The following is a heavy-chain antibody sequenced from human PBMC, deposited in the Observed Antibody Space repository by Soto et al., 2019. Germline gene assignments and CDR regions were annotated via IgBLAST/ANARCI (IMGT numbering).Heavy chain of an antibody. CDR3: ATSDIVVVPAAIGWFDP. V-gene: IGHV3-23*01. CDR2: ISGSGGST. Sequence: PGGSLRLSCAASGFTFSSYAMSWVRQAPGKGLEWVSAISGSGGSTYYADSVKGRFTISRDNSKNTLYLQMNSLRAEDTAVYYCATSDIVVVPAAIGWFDPWGQGTLVTVS. D-gene: IGHD2-2*01. J-gene: IGHJ5*02. CDR1: GFTFSSYA.